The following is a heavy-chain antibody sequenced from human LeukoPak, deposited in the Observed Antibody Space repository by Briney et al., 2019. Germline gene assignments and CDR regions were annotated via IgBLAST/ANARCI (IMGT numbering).Heavy chain of an antibody. J-gene: IGHJ4*02. Sequence: ASVKVSCKASGYTFTGYYMHWVRQAPGQGLEWMGWINPNSGGTNYAQKFQGRVTMTRDTSTSTAYMELSRLRSDDTAVYYCARVPGRQLAYFDYWGQGTLVTVSS. CDR1: GYTFTGYY. CDR2: INPNSGGT. V-gene: IGHV1-2*02. D-gene: IGHD6-13*01. CDR3: ARVPGRQLAYFDY.